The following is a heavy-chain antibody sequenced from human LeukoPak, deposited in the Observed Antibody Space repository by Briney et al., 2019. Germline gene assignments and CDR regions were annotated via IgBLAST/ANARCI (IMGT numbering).Heavy chain of an antibody. V-gene: IGHV1-46*04. Sequence: ASVKVSCKASGYTFTSYYMQWERQAPGQGLEWMGMINPSGGRTSYAQKLQGRVTVTRDTSTSTVYMELSSLISEDTAVYYCARSYGATGSFDYWGQGTLVTVSS. CDR1: GYTFTSYY. J-gene: IGHJ4*02. CDR3: ARSYGATGSFDY. CDR2: INPSGGRT. D-gene: IGHD4-17*01.